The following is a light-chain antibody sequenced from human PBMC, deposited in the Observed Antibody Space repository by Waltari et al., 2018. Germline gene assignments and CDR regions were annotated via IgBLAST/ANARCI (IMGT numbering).Light chain of an antibody. J-gene: IGKJ1*01. CDR2: DAS. CDR1: QSVTRT. V-gene: IGKV3-20*01. Sequence: EIVLTQSPGTLSSSPGERVTLSCRASQSVTRTLAWYQQKPGQAPRLLIYDASTRAPGIPDRFSGSGSGTDFSLTISRLEPEDFAVYYCQKYGTLPATFGQGTKVEIK. CDR3: QKYGTLPAT.